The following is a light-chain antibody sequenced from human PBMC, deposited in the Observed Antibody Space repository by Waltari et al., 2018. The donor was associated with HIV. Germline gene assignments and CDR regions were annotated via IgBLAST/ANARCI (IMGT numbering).Light chain of an antibody. J-gene: IGLJ3*02. CDR2: VGTGGVVG. CDR3: GADHGSGSNFRWV. Sequence: QPVLTQPPSASASLGASFTLTCTLSSGYSNYKVDWYQQRPGKGPRFVMRVGTGGVVGSKGDGSPDLFSVLGSGLNRYLTIKNIQEEDESDYHCGADHGSGSNFRWVFGGGTKRTVL. CDR1: SGYSNYK. V-gene: IGLV9-49*01.